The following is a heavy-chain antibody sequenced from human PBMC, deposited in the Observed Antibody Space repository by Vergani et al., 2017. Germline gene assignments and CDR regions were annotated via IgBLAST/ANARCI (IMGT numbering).Heavy chain of an antibody. CDR2: IYHSGST. CDR1: GGSISSSNW. J-gene: IGHJ5*02. Sequence: QLQLQESGPGLVKPSGTLSLTCAVSGGSISSSNWWSWVRQPPGKGLEWIGEIYHSGSTNYNPSLKSRVTISVDKSKNQFSLKLSSVTAADTAVYYCARTICSSTSCYEGGWFDPWGQGTLVTVSS. V-gene: IGHV4-4*02. D-gene: IGHD2-2*01. CDR3: ARTICSSTSCYEGGWFDP.